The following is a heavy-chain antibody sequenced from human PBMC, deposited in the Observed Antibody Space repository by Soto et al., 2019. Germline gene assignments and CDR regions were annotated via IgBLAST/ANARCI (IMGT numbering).Heavy chain of an antibody. CDR3: ARAGVVVVAATPGAADY. D-gene: IGHD2-15*01. J-gene: IGHJ4*02. V-gene: IGHV3-30-3*01. CDR1: GFTFSSYA. CDR2: ISYGGSNK. Sequence: GGSLRLSCAASGFTFSSYAMHWVRQAPGKGLEWVAVISYGGSNKYYADSVKGRFTISRDNSKNTLYLQMNSLRAEDTAVYYCARAGVVVVAATPGAADYWGQGTLVTVSS.